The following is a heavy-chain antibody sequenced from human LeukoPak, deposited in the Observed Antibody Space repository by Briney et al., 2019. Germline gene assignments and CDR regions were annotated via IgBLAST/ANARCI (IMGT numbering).Heavy chain of an antibody. CDR1: GVTFSSYS. Sequence: PGGSLRLACAASGVTFSSYSMNWVRQAPGKGLKWVSSISSSSSYIYYADSVKGRFTISRDNAENSLYLQMTSLRPEDTAVYYCASGNFDFWSGPNDYWGQGTLVTVSS. V-gene: IGHV3-21*01. CDR3: ASGNFDFWSGPNDY. J-gene: IGHJ4*02. D-gene: IGHD3-3*01. CDR2: ISSSSSYI.